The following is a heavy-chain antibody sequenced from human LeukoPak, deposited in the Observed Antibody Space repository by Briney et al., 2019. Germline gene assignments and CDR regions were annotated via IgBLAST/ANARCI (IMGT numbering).Heavy chain of an antibody. CDR1: GFTFSSYG. CDR2: ISYDGSNK. J-gene: IGHJ3*02. V-gene: IGHV3-30*18. Sequence: GGALRPSCAASGFTFSSYGMHWVRQAPGKGLEWVAVISYDGSNKYYADSVKGRFTISRDNSKNTLYLQMNSLRAEDTAVYYCAKDRDAFDIWGQGTMVTVSS. CDR3: AKDRDAFDI.